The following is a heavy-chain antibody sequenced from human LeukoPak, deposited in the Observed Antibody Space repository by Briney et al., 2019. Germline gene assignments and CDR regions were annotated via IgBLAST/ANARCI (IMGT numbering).Heavy chain of an antibody. CDR3: ARHPRVLRFLEWLYQGPFDY. D-gene: IGHD3-3*01. Sequence: GSLRLSCAASGFTFSSHSMNWVRQPPGKGLEWIGSIYYSGSTYYNPSLKSRVTISVDTSKNQFSLKLSSVTAADTAVYYCARHPRVLRFLEWLYQGPFDYWGQGTLVTVSS. CDR2: IYYSGST. V-gene: IGHV4-39*01. CDR1: GFTFSSHSMN. J-gene: IGHJ4*02.